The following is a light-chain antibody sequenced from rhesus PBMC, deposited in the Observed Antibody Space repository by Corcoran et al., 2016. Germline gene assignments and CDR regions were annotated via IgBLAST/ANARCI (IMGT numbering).Light chain of an antibody. J-gene: IGKJ3*01. CDR3: QHGYGTTFT. CDR1: ENVNNY. Sequence: DIQMTQYPSSLSASVVDKVIITCLASENVNNYLNWYQQKPGKAPKLLIYKASTLKSGIPSKFSGSGSGTVYTFTISSLQTEEVETYYCQHGYGTTFTFGPGTKLDIK. CDR2: KAS. V-gene: IGKV1-74*01.